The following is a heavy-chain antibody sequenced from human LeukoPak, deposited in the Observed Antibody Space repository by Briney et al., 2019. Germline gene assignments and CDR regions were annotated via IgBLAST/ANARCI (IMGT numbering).Heavy chain of an antibody. Sequence: PGGSLRLSCAASGFTFDDYGMSWVRQAPGKGLEWVSGINWNGGSTGYADSVKGRFTISRDSAKNSLYLQMNSLRAEDTALYYCARWGYCSSTSCHNWFDPWGQGTLVTVSS. V-gene: IGHV3-20*04. D-gene: IGHD2-2*01. CDR3: ARWGYCSSTSCHNWFDP. CDR2: INWNGGST. CDR1: GFTFDDYG. J-gene: IGHJ5*02.